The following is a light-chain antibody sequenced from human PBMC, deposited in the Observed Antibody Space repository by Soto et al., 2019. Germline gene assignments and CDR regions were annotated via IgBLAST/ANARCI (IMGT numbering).Light chain of an antibody. CDR2: DAS. CDR3: QQYNSYSAYT. Sequence: DIQMTQSPSTLSASVGDRVTITCRASQSISSWLAWYQQKPGKAPKLLIYDASSLESGVPSRFSGSGSGTEFTLTNSSLQPDDFATYYCQQYNSYSAYTFGQGTKLEIK. CDR1: QSISSW. J-gene: IGKJ2*01. V-gene: IGKV1-5*01.